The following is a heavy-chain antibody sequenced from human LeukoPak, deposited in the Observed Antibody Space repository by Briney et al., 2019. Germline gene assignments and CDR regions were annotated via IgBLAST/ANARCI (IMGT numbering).Heavy chain of an antibody. CDR1: GYPFTTYG. CDR3: ARVKTMIIVVSLFDY. J-gene: IGHJ4*02. CDR2: INPNSGGT. V-gene: IGHV1-2*02. D-gene: IGHD3-22*01. Sequence: GASVKVSCRSSGYPFTTYGITWVRQAPGQGLEWMGWINPNSGGTNYAQQFQGRLTMTRDTSISTAYMELSRLRSDDTAVYYCARVKTMIIVVSLFDYWGQGTLVTVSS.